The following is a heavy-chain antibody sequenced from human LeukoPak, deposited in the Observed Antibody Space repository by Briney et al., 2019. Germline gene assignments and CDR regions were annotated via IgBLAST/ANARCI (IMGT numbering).Heavy chain of an antibody. CDR2: IYYSEST. Sequence: SETLSLTCTVSGGSISSYYWSWIRQPPGKGLEWIGYIYYSESTNYNPSLKSRVTISVDTSKNQFSLKLSSVTAADTAVYYCARHRVVVWFDPWGQGTLVTVSS. D-gene: IGHD2-21*01. J-gene: IGHJ5*02. CDR3: ARHRVVVWFDP. V-gene: IGHV4-59*08. CDR1: GGSISSYY.